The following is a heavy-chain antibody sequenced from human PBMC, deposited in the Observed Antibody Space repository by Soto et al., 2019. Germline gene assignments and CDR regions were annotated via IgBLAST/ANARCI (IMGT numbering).Heavy chain of an antibody. CDR3: ARGGGSSTSCYGDYYYYYMDG. CDR1: GYTFTSYY. CDR2: INPSGGST. Sequence: QVQLVQSGAEVKKPGASVKVSCKASGYTFTSYYMHWVRQAPGQGLEWMGIINPSGGSTSYAKKFQGRVTITRDTSKSTVYMELSSPRSEDTAVYYCARGGGSSTSCYGDYYYYYMDGWGKGTTVTVSS. D-gene: IGHD2-2*01. J-gene: IGHJ6*03. V-gene: IGHV1-46*03.